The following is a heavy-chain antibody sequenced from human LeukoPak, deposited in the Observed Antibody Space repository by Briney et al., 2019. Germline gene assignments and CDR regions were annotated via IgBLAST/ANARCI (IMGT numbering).Heavy chain of an antibody. CDR3: ARPRRGSSPSYYMDV. J-gene: IGHJ6*03. D-gene: IGHD6-6*01. V-gene: IGHV4-4*02. Sequence: SETLSLTCAVSGDSMSSNNWWSWVRQPPGKGLVWIGEIYHSGSTNYNPSLKSRVTISVDTSKNQFSLKLSSVTAADTAVYYCARPRRGSSPSYYMDVWGKGTTVTVSS. CDR2: IYHSGST. CDR1: GDSMSSNNW.